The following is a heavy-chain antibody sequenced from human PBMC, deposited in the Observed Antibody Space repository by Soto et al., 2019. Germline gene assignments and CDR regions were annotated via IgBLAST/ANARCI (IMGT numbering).Heavy chain of an antibody. CDR3: AKDYGDYYYYYYGMDV. CDR2: ISYDGSNK. Sequence: PGGSLRLSCAASGFTFSSYGMHWVRQAPGKGLEWVAVISYDGSNKYYADSVKGRFTISRDNSKNTLYLQMNSLRAEDTAVYYCAKDYGDYYYYYYGMDVWGQGTTVTVSS. V-gene: IGHV3-30*18. CDR1: GFTFSSYG. D-gene: IGHD4-17*01. J-gene: IGHJ6*02.